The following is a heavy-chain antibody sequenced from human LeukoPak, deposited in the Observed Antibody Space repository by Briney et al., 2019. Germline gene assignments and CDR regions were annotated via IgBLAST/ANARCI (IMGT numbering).Heavy chain of an antibody. CDR1: GFTFGDHA. V-gene: IGHV3-49*04. D-gene: IGHD3-10*01. J-gene: IGHJ4*02. CDR3: TRVRSGNDFDY. Sequence: GRSLRLSCSASGFTFGDHAMSWVRQAPGKGLEWVGFIRSIGYGGTTEYAASVEGRFSLSRDDSKSFVYLQMSSLKAEDTAVYYCTRVRSGNDFDYWGQGTLATVSS. CDR2: IRSIGYGGTT.